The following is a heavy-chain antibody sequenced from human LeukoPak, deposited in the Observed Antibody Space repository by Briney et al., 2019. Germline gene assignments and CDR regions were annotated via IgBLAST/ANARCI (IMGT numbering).Heavy chain of an antibody. V-gene: IGHV1-2*04. J-gene: IGHJ6*02. D-gene: IGHD3-10*01. CDR3: ARGAAAQLLWFGELPGYYYGMDV. Sequence: ASVKVSCKASGYTFTGYYMHWVRQAPGQGLEWMGWINPNSGGTNYAQKFQGWVTMTRDTSISTAYMELSRLRSDDTAVYYCARGAAAQLLWFGELPGYYYGMDVWGQGTTVTVSS. CDR2: INPNSGGT. CDR1: GYTFTGYY.